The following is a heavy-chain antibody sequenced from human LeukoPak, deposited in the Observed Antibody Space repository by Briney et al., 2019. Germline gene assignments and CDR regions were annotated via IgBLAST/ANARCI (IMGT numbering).Heavy chain of an antibody. CDR3: ARVPSGSYTGEFDY. J-gene: IGHJ4*02. Sequence: PGGSLRLSCAASGFTFSDYYMSWIRQAPGKGLEWVSYISSSGSTIYYADSVKGRFTISGDNAKNSLYLQTNSLRAEDTAVYYCARVPSGSYTGEFDYWGQGTLVTVSS. D-gene: IGHD1-26*01. V-gene: IGHV3-11*01. CDR2: ISSSGSTI. CDR1: GFTFSDYY.